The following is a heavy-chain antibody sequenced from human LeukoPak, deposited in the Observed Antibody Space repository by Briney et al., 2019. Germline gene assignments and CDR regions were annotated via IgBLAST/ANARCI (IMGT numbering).Heavy chain of an antibody. D-gene: IGHD3-10*01. CDR2: ISSSGSTK. CDR1: GFTSSDYY. V-gene: IGHV3-11*01. J-gene: IGHJ4*02. Sequence: PGGSLRLSCAASGFTSSDYYMSWIRHAPGKGLEWVSYISSSGSTKYYAHSVKGRFSISRDNAKNSYLQMNSLRAEDTAVYYCARDGHAYGRGSPHYWGQGTLVTVSS. CDR3: ARDGHAYGRGSPHY.